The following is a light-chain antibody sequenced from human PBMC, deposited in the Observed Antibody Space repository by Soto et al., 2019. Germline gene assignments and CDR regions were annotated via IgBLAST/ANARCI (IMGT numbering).Light chain of an antibody. CDR3: QQRSNWPGT. CDR2: DAS. V-gene: IGKV3-11*01. CDR1: QSLRSY. Sequence: EIVLTQSPATLSLSPGDRATLSCRASQSLRSYLAWYQQKSGQAPRLLIYDASNRATGIPARFSGSGSGTAFTLTISSLEPEDFAVYYCQQRSNWPGTFGPGTKVEI. J-gene: IGKJ3*01.